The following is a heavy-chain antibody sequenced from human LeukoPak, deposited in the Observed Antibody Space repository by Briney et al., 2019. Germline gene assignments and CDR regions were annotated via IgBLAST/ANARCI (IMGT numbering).Heavy chain of an antibody. CDR1: GGSFSGYY. CDR3: ARVGGWSGYYLNWFDP. J-gene: IGHJ5*02. CDR2: INHSGST. V-gene: IGHV4-34*01. Sequence: SETLSLTCAVYGGSFSGYYWSWIRQPPGEGLEWIGEINHSGSTNYNPSLKSRVTISVDTSKNQFSLKLSSVTAADTAVYYCARVGGWSGYYLNWFDPWGQGTLATVSS. D-gene: IGHD3-3*01.